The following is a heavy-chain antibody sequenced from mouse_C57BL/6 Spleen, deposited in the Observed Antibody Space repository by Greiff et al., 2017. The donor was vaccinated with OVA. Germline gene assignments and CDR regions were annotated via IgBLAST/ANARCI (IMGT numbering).Heavy chain of an antibody. CDR2: IYPGSGNT. CDR1: GYTFTDYY. V-gene: IGHV1-76*01. D-gene: IGHD1-1*01. CDR3: ARRDYYGSSGYFDV. J-gene: IGHJ1*03. Sequence: VKVVESGAELVRPGASVKLSCKASGYTFTDYYINWVKQRPGQGLEWIARIYPGSGNTYYNEKFKGKATLTAEKSSSTAYMQLSSLTSEDSAVYFCARRDYYGSSGYFDVWGTGTTVTVSS.